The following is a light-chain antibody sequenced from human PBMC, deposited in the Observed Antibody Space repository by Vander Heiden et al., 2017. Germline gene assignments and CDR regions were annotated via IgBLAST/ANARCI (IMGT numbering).Light chain of an antibody. Sequence: EIVMTQSPATLSMSPGERVTLSCRASQSVSSHLAWYQQKPGQTPKLLIYESSSRDTGIPARFSGSGSGTEFTLTISGLQSEDFAAYYCQHYINWPQTFGQGTKLEIK. CDR1: QSVSSH. CDR2: ESS. CDR3: QHYINWPQT. V-gene: IGKV3-15*01. J-gene: IGKJ2*01.